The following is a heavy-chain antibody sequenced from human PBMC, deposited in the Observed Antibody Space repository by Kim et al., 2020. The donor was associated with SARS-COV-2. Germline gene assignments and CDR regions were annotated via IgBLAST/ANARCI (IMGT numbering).Heavy chain of an antibody. D-gene: IGHD6-19*01. CDR1: GFTFSDYW. V-gene: IGHV3-74*01. Sequence: GGSLRLSCAASGFTFSDYWRHWVRQAPGSGLVWVSRIKRDGSGPTYADSVKGRFTISRDNAKNTLYLQMNSLTDEDTAMYYCARETAVTGEYYFDFWGQG. CDR3: ARETAVTGEYYFDF. CDR2: IKRDGSGP. J-gene: IGHJ4*02.